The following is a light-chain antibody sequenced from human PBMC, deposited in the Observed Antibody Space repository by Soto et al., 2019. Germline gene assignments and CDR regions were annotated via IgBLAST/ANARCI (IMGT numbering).Light chain of an antibody. Sequence: QSVLTQSPSVSGAPGQRVTISCTGSSSNIGAGYDVHWYQQVPGTAPKLLIYGNNNRPSGAPDRFSGYKSGTSASLAITGLQAEDEADYYCQSYDSSLSGFVFATGTKLTVL. CDR2: GNN. CDR1: SSNIGAGYD. V-gene: IGLV1-40*01. J-gene: IGLJ1*01. CDR3: QSYDSSLSGFV.